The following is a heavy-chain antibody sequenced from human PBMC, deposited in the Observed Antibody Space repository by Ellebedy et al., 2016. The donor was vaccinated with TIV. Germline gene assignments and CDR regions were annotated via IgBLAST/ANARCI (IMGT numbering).Heavy chain of an antibody. J-gene: IGHJ6*02. V-gene: IGHV3-23*01. D-gene: IGHD5-12*01. CDR1: GFPFSSYA. Sequence: GGSLRLSCAASGFPFSSYAMSWVRQAPGKGLEWVTGIIGSGGSTKYVDSVRGRFTISRDNSMNTLYLQMNSLRAEDTAVYYCVREMVAPGPYDYYYGMDVWGQGTTVIVSS. CDR2: IIGSGGST. CDR3: VREMVAPGPYDYYYGMDV.